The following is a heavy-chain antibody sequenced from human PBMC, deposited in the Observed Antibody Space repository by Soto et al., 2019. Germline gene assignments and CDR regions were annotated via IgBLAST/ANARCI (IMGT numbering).Heavy chain of an antibody. CDR1: GFTFGDYF. CDR2: ISSSSSDT. D-gene: IGHD3-3*01. V-gene: IGHV3-11*06. Sequence: QVQLVESGGGLVKPGGSLRLSCAASGFTFGDYFLTWIRQAPGKGLEWVSYISSSSSDTNYADSVKGRFTISRDNAKNSLFLQMNNLRVDDTAVYYCARDYDFWSGYLSGHFDYWGQGTLVTVSS. CDR3: ARDYDFWSGYLSGHFDY. J-gene: IGHJ4*02.